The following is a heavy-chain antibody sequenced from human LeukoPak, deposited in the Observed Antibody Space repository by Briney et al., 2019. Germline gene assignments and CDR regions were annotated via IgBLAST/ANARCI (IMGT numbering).Heavy chain of an antibody. J-gene: IGHJ5*02. D-gene: IGHD2-2*01. Sequence: PGRSLRLSCAASGFTFGDYTMNWVRQAPGKGLEWVSGISWNSGNIGYADSVKGRFTISGDNAKNSLYLQMNSLRAEDTALYYWAKGRYNYQLLSKNWFDPWGQGTLVTVYS. CDR1: GFTFGDYT. CDR3: AKGRYNYQLLSKNWFDP. CDR2: ISWNSGNI. V-gene: IGHV3-9*01.